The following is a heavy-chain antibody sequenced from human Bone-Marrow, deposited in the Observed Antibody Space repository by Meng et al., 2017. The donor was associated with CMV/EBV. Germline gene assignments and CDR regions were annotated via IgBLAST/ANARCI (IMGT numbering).Heavy chain of an antibody. CDR2: IKPNSGGT. J-gene: IGHJ4*02. Sequence: ASVKVSCKASGYTFTGYYMHWVRQAPGQGLEWMGWIKPNSGGTNYAQKFQGRVTMTRDTSISTDYMELSRLRSDDTAVYYCARGGDGLFGEFGSLFDYWGQGTLVTVAS. CDR1: GYTFTGYY. V-gene: IGHV1-2*02. D-gene: IGHD3-10*02. CDR3: ARGGDGLFGEFGSLFDY.